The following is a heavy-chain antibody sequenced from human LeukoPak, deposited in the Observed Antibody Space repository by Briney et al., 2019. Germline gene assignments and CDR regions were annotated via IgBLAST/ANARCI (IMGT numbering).Heavy chain of an antibody. CDR3: AREMGYCSSTTCYYYGMDV. D-gene: IGHD2-2*01. Sequence: ASVKVSCKASGYTFTSYYMHWVRQAPGQGLEWMGIINPSGGSTSYAQKFQGRVTMTRDTSTSTVYMELSSLRSEDTAVYYCAREMGYCSSTTCYYYGMDVWGQGTTVTVSS. J-gene: IGHJ6*02. CDR2: INPSGGST. V-gene: IGHV1-46*01. CDR1: GYTFTSYY.